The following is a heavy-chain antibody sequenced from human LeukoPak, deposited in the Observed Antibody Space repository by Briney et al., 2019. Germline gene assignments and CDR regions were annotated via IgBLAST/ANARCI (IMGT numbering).Heavy chain of an antibody. V-gene: IGHV3-30*03. CDR3: AREGTIGYYLYGVDV. J-gene: IGHJ6*02. D-gene: IGHD3-3*01. CDR2: ISADGSRT. CDR1: GFVFTRYG. Sequence: GGSLRLSCAVDGFVFTRYGMHWVRQAPDKGLEWVAAISADGSRTFYGDSVKGRFTITRDDAMNSLSLQVNRLRNDDTAVYYCAREGTIGYYLYGVDVWGQGTTVIVSS.